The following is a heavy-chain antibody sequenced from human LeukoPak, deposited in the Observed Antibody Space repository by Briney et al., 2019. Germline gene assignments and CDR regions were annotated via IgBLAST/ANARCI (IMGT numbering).Heavy chain of an antibody. D-gene: IGHD3-22*01. V-gene: IGHV3-30-3*01. J-gene: IGHJ5*02. CDR1: GFTFSSYA. Sequence: GGSLRLSCAASGFTFSSYAVHWVRQAPGKGLEWVAVISYDGSNKYYADSVKGRFTISRDNSKNTLYLQMNSLRAEDTAVYYCARVDTYYYDSSGLGWFDPWGQGTLVTVSS. CDR3: ARVDTYYYDSSGLGWFDP. CDR2: ISYDGSNK.